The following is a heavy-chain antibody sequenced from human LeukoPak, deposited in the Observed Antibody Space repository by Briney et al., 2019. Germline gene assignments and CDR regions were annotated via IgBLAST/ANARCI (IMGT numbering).Heavy chain of an antibody. J-gene: IGHJ3*02. Sequence: GSLRLSCTASGFTFGDYAMSWFRQAPGKGLEWVGFIRSKAYGGTTEYAASVKGRFTISRDDSKSIAYLQMNSLKTEVTAVYYCTRVGKTGDDAFDIWGQGTMVTVSS. CDR2: IRSKAYGGTT. V-gene: IGHV3-49*03. D-gene: IGHD7-27*01. CDR1: GFTFGDYA. CDR3: TRVGKTGDDAFDI.